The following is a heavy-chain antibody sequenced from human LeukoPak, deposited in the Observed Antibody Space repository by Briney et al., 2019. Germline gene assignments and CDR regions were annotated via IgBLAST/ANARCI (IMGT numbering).Heavy chain of an antibody. CDR2: IYHSGST. CDR3: ALAAAGTYQH. Sequence: SETLSLTCTVSGGSISIYYWSWIRQPPGKGLEWIGYIYHSGSTNYNPSLKSRVTISVDTSKNQFSLKLSSVTAADTAVYYCALAAAGTYQHWGQSTLVTVSS. CDR1: GGSISIYY. D-gene: IGHD6-13*01. V-gene: IGHV4-59*01. J-gene: IGHJ1*01.